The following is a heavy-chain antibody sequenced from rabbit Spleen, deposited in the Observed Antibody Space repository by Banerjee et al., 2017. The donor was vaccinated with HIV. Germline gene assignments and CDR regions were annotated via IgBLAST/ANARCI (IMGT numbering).Heavy chain of an antibody. CDR1: GFSFSNKAV. Sequence: QEQLVESGGGLVKPEGSLKLSCTASGFSFSNKAVMCWVRQAPEKGLEWIACINAVTGKAVYANWAKGRSTFSKTSSTTVTLQMTSLTVADTATHFCARSSGSYRMNLWGPGTLVTVS. CDR2: INAVTGKA. V-gene: IGHV1S45*01. J-gene: IGHJ4*01. D-gene: IGHD5-1*01. CDR3: ARSSGSYRMNL.